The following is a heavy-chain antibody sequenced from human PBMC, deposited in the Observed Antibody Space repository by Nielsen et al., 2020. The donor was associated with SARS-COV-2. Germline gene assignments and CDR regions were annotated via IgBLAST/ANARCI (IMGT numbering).Heavy chain of an antibody. CDR2: VSHSGST. Sequence: SETLSLTCAVSGGSVSSNDWWTWVRQSPGTGLAWLGEVSHSGSTNYSPSLKSRVTLSMDKSKRQFSLRLTSVSAADTAVYFCARGDLVVVPSPILGLGPFFYYLYLDVWGKGTTVIVSS. CDR1: GGSVSSNDW. CDR3: ARGDLVVVPSPILGLGPFFYYLYLDV. D-gene: IGHD2-2*01. J-gene: IGHJ6*03. V-gene: IGHV4-4*02.